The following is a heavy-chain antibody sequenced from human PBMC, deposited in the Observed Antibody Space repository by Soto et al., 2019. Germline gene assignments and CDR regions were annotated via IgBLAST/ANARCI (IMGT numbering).Heavy chain of an antibody. Sequence: EVQLVESGGGLVQPGGSLRLSCAASGFTFSRYAMNWVRQAPGKGLEWVSYINHDSGTIYYADSVKGRFTISRDNANNLLSLQMNSRRAEDTAVYYCARDRGYTGYDFAYWGQGTLVTVSS. CDR2: INHDSGTI. D-gene: IGHD5-12*01. J-gene: IGHJ4*02. V-gene: IGHV3-48*01. CDR3: ARDRGYTGYDFAY. CDR1: GFTFSRYA.